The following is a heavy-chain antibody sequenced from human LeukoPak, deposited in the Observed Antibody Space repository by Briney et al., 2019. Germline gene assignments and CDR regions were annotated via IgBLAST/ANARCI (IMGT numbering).Heavy chain of an antibody. CDR3: ARALHDSSGYYFDY. Sequence: GGSLRLSCGASGFTFTYAWMNWVRQAPGKGLEWVSSISNSSPNIYYADSVKGRFTISRDSAKDSLFLQMNSLRAEDTAVYYCARALHDSSGYYFDYWGQGTLVTVSS. CDR1: GFTFTYAW. D-gene: IGHD3-22*01. CDR2: ISNSSPNI. J-gene: IGHJ4*02. V-gene: IGHV3-21*01.